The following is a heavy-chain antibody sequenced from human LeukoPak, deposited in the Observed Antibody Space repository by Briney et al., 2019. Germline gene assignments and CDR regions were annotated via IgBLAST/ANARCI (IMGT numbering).Heavy chain of an antibody. D-gene: IGHD1-1*01. Sequence: SETLSLTCTVSGGSISSYYWNWIRQPPGKGLEWIGYIYYSGITNYNPSLKSRVTMSVDTSKNQFSLKLSSVTAADTAVYYCARDGIGLDYWGQGTLVTVSS. CDR1: GGSISSYY. CDR2: IYYSGIT. J-gene: IGHJ4*02. V-gene: IGHV4-59*12. CDR3: ARDGIGLDY.